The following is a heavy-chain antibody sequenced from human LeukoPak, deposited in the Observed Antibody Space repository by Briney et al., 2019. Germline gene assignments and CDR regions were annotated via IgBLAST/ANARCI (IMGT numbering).Heavy chain of an antibody. CDR2: ISSSSSTI. V-gene: IGHV3-48*04. CDR1: GFTFSSYS. J-gene: IGHJ3*02. D-gene: IGHD4-17*01. CDR3: ARRGLRLESDYGDYPNQSDAFDI. Sequence: PGGSLRLSCAASGFTFSSYSMNWVRQAPGKGLEWVSYISSSSSTIYYADSVKGRFTISRDNAKNSLYLQMNSLRAEDTAVYYCARRGLRLESDYGDYPNQSDAFDIWGQGTMVTVSS.